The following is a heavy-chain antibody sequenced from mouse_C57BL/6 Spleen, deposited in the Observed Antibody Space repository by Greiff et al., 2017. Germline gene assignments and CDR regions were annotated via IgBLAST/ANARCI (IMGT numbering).Heavy chain of an antibody. CDR1: GYSIPSGYY. V-gene: IGHV3-6*01. CDR3: ARVLDYDGFAY. D-gene: IGHD2-4*01. J-gene: IGHJ3*01. Sequence: VQLQESGPGLVQPSQSLSLTCSVTGYSIPSGYYWNWIRQFPGNKLEWMGYISYDGSNNYNPSLKNRISIPRDTSKNQFFLKLNSVTTEDTATYYCARVLDYDGFAYWGQGTLVTVSA. CDR2: ISYDGSN.